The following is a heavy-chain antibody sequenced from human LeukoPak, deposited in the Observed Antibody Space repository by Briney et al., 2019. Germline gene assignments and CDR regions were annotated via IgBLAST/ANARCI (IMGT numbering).Heavy chain of an antibody. Sequence: SETLSLTCTVSGGSVSSGSYYWSWIRQPPGKGLEWIGYIYYSGSTNYNPSLKSRVTISVDTSKNQFSLKLSSLTAADTAVYYCARDWGGIWDQGTMVTVSS. CDR1: GGSVSSGSYY. D-gene: IGHD3-16*01. CDR2: IYYSGST. V-gene: IGHV4-61*01. J-gene: IGHJ3*02. CDR3: ARDWGGI.